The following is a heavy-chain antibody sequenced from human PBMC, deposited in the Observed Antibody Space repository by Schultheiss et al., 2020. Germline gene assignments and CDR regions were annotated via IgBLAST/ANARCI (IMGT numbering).Heavy chain of an antibody. J-gene: IGHJ4*02. Sequence: GGSLRLSCAASGFTFSSYWMSWVRQAPGKGLEWVANIKQDGSEKYYVDSVKGRFTISRDNAKNSLYLQMNSLRAGDTAVYYCAKDGIYYYDSSGYQGFDYWGQGTRVNGS. CDR1: GFTFSSYW. D-gene: IGHD3-22*01. V-gene: IGHV3-7*01. CDR2: IKQDGSEK. CDR3: AKDGIYYYDSSGYQGFDY.